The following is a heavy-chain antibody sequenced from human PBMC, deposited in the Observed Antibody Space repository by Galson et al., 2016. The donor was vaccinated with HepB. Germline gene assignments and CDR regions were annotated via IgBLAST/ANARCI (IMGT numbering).Heavy chain of an antibody. CDR3: ARVYYPNWFDP. J-gene: IGHJ5*02. D-gene: IGHD3-10*01. Sequence: TLSLTCTVSGGSISSGGYYWSWIRQLPGKGMERIGYIYSSGSTYYNPSLNSRITISVDTSKNQFSLNLSSVTAADTAVYYCARVYYPNWFDPWGQGTLVTVSS. V-gene: IGHV4-31*03. CDR1: GGSISSGGYY. CDR2: IYSSGST.